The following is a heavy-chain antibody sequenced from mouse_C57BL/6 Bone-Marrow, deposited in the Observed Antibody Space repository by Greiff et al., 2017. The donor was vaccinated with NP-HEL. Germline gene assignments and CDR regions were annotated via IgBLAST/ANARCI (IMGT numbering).Heavy chain of an antibody. CDR1: GYTFTSYW. CDR2: IHPSDSDT. J-gene: IGHJ4*01. CDR3: AIRNYGSRYYYAMDY. V-gene: IGHV1-74*01. D-gene: IGHD1-1*01. Sequence: VQLQQPGAELVKPGASVKVSYKASGYTFTSYWMHWVQQTPGQGLEWIGRIHPSDSDTNYNQKFKGKATLTVDNSSSTAYMQLSSLTSEDTAVYYCAIRNYGSRYYYAMDYWGQGTSVTVSS.